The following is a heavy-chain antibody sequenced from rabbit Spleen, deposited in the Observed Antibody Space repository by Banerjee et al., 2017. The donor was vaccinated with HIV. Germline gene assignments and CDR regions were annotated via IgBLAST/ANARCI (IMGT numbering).Heavy chain of an antibody. V-gene: IGHV1S40*01. D-gene: IGHD2-1*01. Sequence: QSLEESGGDLVKPGASLTLTCTASGVSFSFSSYMCWVRQAPGKGLEWIACIDAGSSGFTYFATWAKGRFTISKTSSTTVTLQLNSLTAADTATYFCASDLHDGAYDLWGPGTLVTVS. J-gene: IGHJ6*01. CDR1: GVSFSFSSY. CDR2: IDAGSSGFT. CDR3: ASDLHDGAYDL.